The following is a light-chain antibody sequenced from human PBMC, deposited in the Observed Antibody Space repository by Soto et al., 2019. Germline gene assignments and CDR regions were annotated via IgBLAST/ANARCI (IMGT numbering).Light chain of an antibody. Sequence: SYELTQPPSVSVAPGKTARITCGGNNIGSKSVHWYQQKPGQAPVLVIYYDSDRPSGIPERFSGSNSGNTATLTISRVEAGDEAVYYCQVWDSSSDHPFGGGTKLTVL. CDR2: YDS. CDR3: QVWDSSSDHP. CDR1: NIGSKS. V-gene: IGLV3-21*04. J-gene: IGLJ2*01.